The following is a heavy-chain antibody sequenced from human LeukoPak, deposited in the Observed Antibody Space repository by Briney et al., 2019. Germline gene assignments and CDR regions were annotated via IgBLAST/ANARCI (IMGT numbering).Heavy chain of an antibody. J-gene: IGHJ5*02. CDR2: IRYDGSNK. Sequence: GGSLRLSCTASGFTFSIYGMHWVRQAPGKGLEWVAFIRYDGSNKYYADSVKGRFTISRDNSKNTLYLQMNSLRAEDTAVYYCAEEPPYSSSSFNWFDPWGQGTLVTVSS. V-gene: IGHV3-30*02. CDR3: AEEPPYSSSSFNWFDP. D-gene: IGHD6-6*01. CDR1: GFTFSIYG.